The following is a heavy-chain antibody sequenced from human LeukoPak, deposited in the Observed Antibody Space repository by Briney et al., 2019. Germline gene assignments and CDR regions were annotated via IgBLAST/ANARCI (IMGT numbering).Heavy chain of an antibody. D-gene: IGHD2-8*01. CDR1: GGSFSGYY. CDR2: INHSGST. Sequence: SETLSLTCAVYGGSFSGYYWSWIRQPPGKGLEWIGEINHSGSTNYNPSLKSRVTISVDTSKNQFSLKLSSVTAAHTAVYYCARKKGRSMVYADYWGQGTLVTVSS. J-gene: IGHJ4*02. CDR3: ARKKGRSMVYADY. V-gene: IGHV4-34*01.